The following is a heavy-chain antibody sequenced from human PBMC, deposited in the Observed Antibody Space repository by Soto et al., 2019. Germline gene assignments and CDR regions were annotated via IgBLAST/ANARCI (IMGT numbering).Heavy chain of an antibody. CDR3: ARTGLYSSGWSRYFDY. CDR2: INHSGST. CDR1: GGSFSGYY. V-gene: IGHV4-34*01. Sequence: SETLSLTCAVYGGSFSGYYWSWIRQPPGKGLEWIGEINHSGSTNYNPSLKSRVTISVDTSKNQFSLKLSSVTAADTAVYYCARTGLYSSGWSRYFDYWGQGTLVTVS. J-gene: IGHJ4*02. D-gene: IGHD6-19*01.